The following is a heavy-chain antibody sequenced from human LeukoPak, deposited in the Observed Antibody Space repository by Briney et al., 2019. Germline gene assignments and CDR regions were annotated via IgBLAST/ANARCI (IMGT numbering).Heavy chain of an antibody. D-gene: IGHD1-1*01. CDR2: IVVGSGNT. CDR1: GFTFTSSA. J-gene: IGHJ3*02. Sequence: SVKVSCKASGFTFTSSAMQWVRQARGQRLEWIGWIVVGSGNTNYAQKFQGRVTITRNTSISTAYMELSSLRSEDTAVYYCARVQDAFDIWGQGTMVTVSS. CDR3: ARVQDAFDI. V-gene: IGHV1-58*02.